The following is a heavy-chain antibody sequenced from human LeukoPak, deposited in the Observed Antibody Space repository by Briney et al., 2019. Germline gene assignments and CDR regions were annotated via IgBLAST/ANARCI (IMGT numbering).Heavy chain of an antibody. D-gene: IGHD3-22*01. CDR1: GGTFSSYA. CDR2: INPNSGGT. V-gene: IGHV1-2*06. J-gene: IGHJ4*02. CDR3: ARADYDSSGYYLDFDY. Sequence: ASVKVSCKASGGTFSSYAISWVRQAPGQGLERMGRINPNSGGTNYAQKFQGRGTMTRDTSISTAYMELSRLRSDDTAVYYCARADYDSSGYYLDFDYCGQGALVTVSS.